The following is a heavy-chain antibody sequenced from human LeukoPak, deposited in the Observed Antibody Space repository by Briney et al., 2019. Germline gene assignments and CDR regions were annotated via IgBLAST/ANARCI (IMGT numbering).Heavy chain of an antibody. Sequence: GESLKLSCKGSGCSFTSYWITWVREMPGQGLEWMGRIDPSDSYTNYSPSFQGHVTISADKSISTAYLQWSSLKASDTATYYCARQSRDGSKTRGYYFDSWGQGTLVTVPS. CDR2: IDPSDSYT. CDR1: GCSFTSYW. V-gene: IGHV5-10-1*01. J-gene: IGHJ4*02. D-gene: IGHD3-10*01. CDR3: ARQSRDGSKTRGYYFDS.